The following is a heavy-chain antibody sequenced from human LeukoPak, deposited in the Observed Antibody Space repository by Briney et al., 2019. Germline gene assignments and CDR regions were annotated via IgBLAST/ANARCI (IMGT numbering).Heavy chain of an antibody. CDR1: GYTFTSYG. CDR3: ARDLCSGGSCYSGNDAFDI. J-gene: IGHJ3*02. D-gene: IGHD2-15*01. Sequence: ASVKVSCKASGYTFTSYGISWVRQAPGQGLEWMGWISAYNGNTNYAQKLQGRVTMTTDTSTSTAYMELRSLRSDDTAVYSCARDLCSGGSCYSGNDAFDIWGQGTMVTVSS. V-gene: IGHV1-18*01. CDR2: ISAYNGNT.